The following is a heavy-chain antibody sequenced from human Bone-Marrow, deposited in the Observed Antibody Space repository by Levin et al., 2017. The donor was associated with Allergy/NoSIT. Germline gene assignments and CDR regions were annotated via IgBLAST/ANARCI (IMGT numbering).Heavy chain of an antibody. Sequence: GESLKISCAASGFTFSTYAMSWVRQAPGKGLEWVSAISGSGGNTHYADSVKGRFTISRDNARNTVYLQMNNLRADDTAVYFCVRMSVVVLTETVFWGQGTPVTVSS. CDR2: ISGSGGNT. J-gene: IGHJ4*02. D-gene: IGHD2-21*02. CDR1: GFTFSTYA. CDR3: VRMSVVVLTETVF. V-gene: IGHV3-23*01.